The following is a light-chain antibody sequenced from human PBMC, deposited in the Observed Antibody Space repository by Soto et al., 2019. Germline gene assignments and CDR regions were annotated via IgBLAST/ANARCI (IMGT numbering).Light chain of an antibody. CDR3: SSYTSSNTLF. J-gene: IGLJ1*01. CDR2: EVT. V-gene: IGLV2-14*01. CDR1: SSDIGGYNY. Sequence: QSALTQPASVSGSPGQSITISCTGGSSDIGGYNYVSWFQQHPGKAPKLMIYEVTNRPSGVSNHFSGSKSGSTASLTISGLQAEDEADYYCSSYTSSNTLFFGTGTKLTVL.